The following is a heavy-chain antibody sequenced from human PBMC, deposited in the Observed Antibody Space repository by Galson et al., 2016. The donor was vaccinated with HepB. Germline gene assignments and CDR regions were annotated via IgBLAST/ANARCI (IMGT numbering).Heavy chain of an antibody. CDR3: AREEIT. Sequence: TLSLTCTVSVGSIISGGYYWSWIRQHPGKGLECIRYIYHSGSTSYNPSLKSLVTISLATSKNQFPLKLSYATVADTAVYDCAREEITWGQGALVTVSS. V-gene: IGHV4-31*01. CDR1: VGSIISGGYY. J-gene: IGHJ5*02. CDR2: IYHSGST.